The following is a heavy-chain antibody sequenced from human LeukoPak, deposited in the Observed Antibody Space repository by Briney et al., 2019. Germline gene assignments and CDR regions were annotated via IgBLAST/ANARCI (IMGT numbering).Heavy chain of an antibody. V-gene: IGHV3-23*01. CDR2: ISNSGVST. D-gene: IGHD2-2*02. J-gene: IGHJ1*01. CDR1: GFTFDNYA. CDR3: AKDLYPHGRAEYFQH. Sequence: GGSLRLSCEASGFTFDNYAMSWVRQAPGKGLERVSAISNSGVSTHYADSVKGRFTNSRVNSKNTLFLHMNTLRADDMAVYYCAKDLYPHGRAEYFQHWGQGTLVTVSS.